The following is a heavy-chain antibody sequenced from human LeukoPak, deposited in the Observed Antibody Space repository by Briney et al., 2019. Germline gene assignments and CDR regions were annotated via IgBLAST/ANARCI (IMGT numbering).Heavy chain of an antibody. CDR3: AREWELLGYYYYGMDV. CDR2: ISGSGDST. D-gene: IGHD1-26*01. V-gene: IGHV3-23*01. CDR1: GFTFSTYA. J-gene: IGHJ6*02. Sequence: PGGSLRLSCAASGFTFSTYAVNWVRQAPGKGLEWVSTISGSGDSTYYADSVKGRFTISRDNAKNSLYLQMNSLRAEDTAVYYCAREWELLGYYYYGMDVWGQGTTVTVSS.